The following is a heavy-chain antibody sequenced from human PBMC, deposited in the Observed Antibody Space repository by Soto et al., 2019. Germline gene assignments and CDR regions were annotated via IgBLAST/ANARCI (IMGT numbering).Heavy chain of an antibody. CDR3: ARDGVLLWFGAPDV. J-gene: IGHJ6*04. D-gene: IGHD3-10*01. CDR2: ISSSGSTI. Sequence: TGGSLRLSCAASGFTFSDYYMSWIRQAPGKGLEWVSYISSSGSTIYYADSVKGRFTISRDNAKNSLYLQMNSLRAEDTAVYYCARDGVLLWFGAPDVWGKGTTVTVSS. V-gene: IGHV3-11*01. CDR1: GFTFSDYY.